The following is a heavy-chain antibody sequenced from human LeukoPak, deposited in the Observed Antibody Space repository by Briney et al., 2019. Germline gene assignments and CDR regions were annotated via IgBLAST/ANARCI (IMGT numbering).Heavy chain of an antibody. CDR1: GYTFTDYY. D-gene: IGHD4-17*01. CDR2: INPNNGGT. CDR3: ATDLATTTPGDY. V-gene: IGHV1-2*02. J-gene: IGHJ4*02. Sequence: ASVKVSCKASGYTFTDYYIHWVRQAPGQGLEWMGWINPNNGGTNYAQKFQGRVTVTRDTSITTAYMELNSLKSDDTAMYYCATDLATTTPGDYWGQGTLVTVSS.